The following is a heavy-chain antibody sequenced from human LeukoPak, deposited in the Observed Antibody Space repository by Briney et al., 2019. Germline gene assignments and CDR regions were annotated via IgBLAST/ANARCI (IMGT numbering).Heavy chain of an antibody. CDR2: ISGSGGST. Sequence: GGSLRLSCAASGFTFSSYEMYWVRQAPGKGLKWVSSISGSGGSTYYTDSVKGRFTISRDNSKNTLYLQMHSLRAEDTAVYYCARGSVVTFDYWGQGTLVTVSS. V-gene: IGHV3-23*01. CDR1: GFTFSSYE. CDR3: ARGSVVTFDY. D-gene: IGHD4-23*01. J-gene: IGHJ4*02.